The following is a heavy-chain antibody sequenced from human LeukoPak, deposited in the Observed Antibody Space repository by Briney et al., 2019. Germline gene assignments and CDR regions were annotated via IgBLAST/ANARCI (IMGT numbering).Heavy chain of an antibody. J-gene: IGHJ4*02. CDR3: ARFTMIGGEGGY. D-gene: IGHD3-22*01. CDR1: GYSISSGYY. Sequence: PSETLSLTCTVSGYSISSGYYWGWIRQPPGKGLEWIGSIYHSGSTYYNPSLKSRVTVSVDTSKNQFSLKLSSVTAADTAVYYCARFTMIGGEGGYWGQGTLVTVSS. CDR2: IYHSGST. V-gene: IGHV4-38-2*02.